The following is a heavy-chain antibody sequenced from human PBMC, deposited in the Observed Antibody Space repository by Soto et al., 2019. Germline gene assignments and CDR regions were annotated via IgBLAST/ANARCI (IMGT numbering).Heavy chain of an antibody. CDR3: AREPQLGHFDY. CDR1: GGSISSGGYY. CDR2: IYYSGST. Sequence: PSETLSLTCAVSGGSISSGGYYWSWIRQHPGKGLEWIGYIYYSGSTYYNPSLKSRVTISVDTSKNQFSLKLSSVTAADTAVYYCAREPQLGHFDYWGQGTLVTVSS. D-gene: IGHD6-13*01. J-gene: IGHJ4*02. V-gene: IGHV4-31*11.